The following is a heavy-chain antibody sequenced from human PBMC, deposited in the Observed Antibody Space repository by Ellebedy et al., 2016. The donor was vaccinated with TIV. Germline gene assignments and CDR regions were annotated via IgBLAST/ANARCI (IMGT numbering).Heavy chain of an antibody. Sequence: GESLKISCAASGFTFSSYGMHWVRQAPGKGLEWVAVIWYDGSNKYYADSVKGRFTISRDNSKNTLYLQMNSLRAEDTAVYYCARSNPSDAFDIWGQGTMVTVSS. J-gene: IGHJ3*02. CDR3: ARSNPSDAFDI. CDR2: IWYDGSNK. V-gene: IGHV3-33*08. CDR1: GFTFSSYG. D-gene: IGHD2/OR15-2a*01.